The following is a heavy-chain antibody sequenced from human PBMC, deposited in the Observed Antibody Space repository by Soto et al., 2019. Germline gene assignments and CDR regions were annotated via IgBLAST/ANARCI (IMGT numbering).Heavy chain of an antibody. CDR3: ARSITIFGVARKDAFDI. V-gene: IGHV5-51*01. Sequence: GESLKISCKGSGYRFTSYWIGWVRQMPGKGLEWMGIIYPGDSDTRYSPSFQGQVTISADKSISTAYLQWSSLKASDTAMYYCARSITIFGVARKDAFDIWGQGTMVTVSS. CDR2: IYPGDSDT. CDR1: GYRFTSYW. D-gene: IGHD3-3*01. J-gene: IGHJ3*02.